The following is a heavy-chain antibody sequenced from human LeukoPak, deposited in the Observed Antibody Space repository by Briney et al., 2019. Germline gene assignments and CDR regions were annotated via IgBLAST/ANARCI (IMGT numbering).Heavy chain of an antibody. Sequence: SVKVSCKASGGTFSSYAISWVRQAPGQGLERMGGIIPIFGTANYAQKFQGRVTITADESTSTAYMELSSLRSEDTAVYYCARDPQLPKGNWFDPWGQGTLVTVSS. V-gene: IGHV1-69*13. CDR3: ARDPQLPKGNWFDP. D-gene: IGHD2-2*01. CDR2: IIPIFGTA. CDR1: GGTFSSYA. J-gene: IGHJ5*02.